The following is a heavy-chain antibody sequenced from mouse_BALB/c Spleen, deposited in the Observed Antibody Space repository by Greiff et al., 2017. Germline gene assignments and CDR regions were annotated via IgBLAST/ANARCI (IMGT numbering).Heavy chain of an antibody. D-gene: IGHD1-1*01. CDR2: ISPSSGNT. Sequence: VQLQQSGAELARPGASVKMSCKASGYTFTSYTMHWVKQRHGQGLEWIGNISPSSGNTNYNQKFKDKATVTADKSSSTAYMQLNSLTSEDSAVYYCSRTGFYYGSSSFAYWGQGTPLTVSA. V-gene: IGHV1-4*01. J-gene: IGHJ3*01. CDR1: GYTFTSYT. CDR3: SRTGFYYGSSSFAY.